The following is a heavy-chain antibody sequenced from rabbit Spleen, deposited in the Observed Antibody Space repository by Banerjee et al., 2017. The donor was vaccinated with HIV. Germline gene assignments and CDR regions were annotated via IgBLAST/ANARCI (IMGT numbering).Heavy chain of an antibody. D-gene: IGHD1-1*01. CDR3: ARDHVVGSGYSSYGMDL. J-gene: IGHJ6*01. CDR2: IVTGYTGST. V-gene: IGHV1S40*01. CDR1: GFSFSSDYY. Sequence: QSLEESGGDLVKPEGSLTLTCTASGFSFSSDYYMCWVRQAPGKGLEWIACIVTGYTGSTYYATWAKGRFTISKTSSTPVTLQMTSLTAADTAPYFCARDHVVGSGYSSYGMDLWGQGTLVTVS.